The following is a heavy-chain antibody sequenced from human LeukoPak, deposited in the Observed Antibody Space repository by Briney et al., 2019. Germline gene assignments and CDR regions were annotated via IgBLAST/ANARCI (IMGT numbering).Heavy chain of an antibody. CDR1: GFTFSSYW. D-gene: IGHD3-9*01. V-gene: IGHV3-7*01. Sequence: QPGGSLRLSCAASGFTFSSYWMSWVRQAPGKGLEWVANIKQDGSEKYYVDSVKGRFTISRDNAKNSLYLQMNSLRAEDTAVYYCARESSLDILTGYLSLYYYYGMDVWGQGTTVTVSS. CDR3: ARESSLDILTGYLSLYYYYGMDV. CDR2: IKQDGSEK. J-gene: IGHJ6*02.